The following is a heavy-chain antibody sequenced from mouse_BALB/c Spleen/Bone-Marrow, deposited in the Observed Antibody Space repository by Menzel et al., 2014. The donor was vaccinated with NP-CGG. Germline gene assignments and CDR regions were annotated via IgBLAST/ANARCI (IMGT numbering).Heavy chain of an antibody. CDR2: IHPSDSET. J-gene: IGHJ3*01. CDR1: GYSFTTYW. Sequence: VQLQQSGTEVVRPGASVKLSCKASGYSFTTYWMNWVKQRPGQGLEWIGMIHPSDSETRLNQKFKDKATLTVDKSSSTGYMQLNSPTSEDSAVYYCAREKVLYGISWFAYWGEGTLVTVSA. CDR3: AREKVLYGISWFAY. D-gene: IGHD2-1*01. V-gene: IGHV1-61*01.